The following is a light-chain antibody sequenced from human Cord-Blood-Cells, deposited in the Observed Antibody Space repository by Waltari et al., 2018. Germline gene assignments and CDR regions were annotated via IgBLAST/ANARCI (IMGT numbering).Light chain of an antibody. V-gene: IGLV2-14*01. CDR3: SSYTSSSTVV. J-gene: IGLJ2*01. Sequence: QSALPQPASVSGSPGQSITISCTGTSSDVGGSTYVSWYQQHPGKAPKLMIYDVSNRPSGVSNRFSGSKSGNTASLTISGLQAEDEADYYCSSYTSSSTVVFGGGTKLTVL. CDR2: DVS. CDR1: SSDVGGSTY.